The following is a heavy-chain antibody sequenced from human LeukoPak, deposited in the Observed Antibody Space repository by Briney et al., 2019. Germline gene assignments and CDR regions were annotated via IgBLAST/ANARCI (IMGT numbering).Heavy chain of an antibody. CDR1: EFSFSTYN. J-gene: IGHJ4*02. CDR3: ARVMVQGVTIKYYFDS. D-gene: IGHD3-10*01. V-gene: IGHV3-48*02. Sequence: GGSLRLSCAASEFSFSTYNMNWVRQAPGKGLEWVSYISTSSSTIYYADSVKGRFTFSRDNAKNSLYLQMNSLRDEDTAVYYCARVMVQGVTIKYYFDSWGQGTLVTVSS. CDR2: ISTSSSTI.